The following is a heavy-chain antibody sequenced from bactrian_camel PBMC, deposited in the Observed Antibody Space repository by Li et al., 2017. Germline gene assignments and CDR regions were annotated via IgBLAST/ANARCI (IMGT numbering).Heavy chain of an antibody. CDR1: GNIDNVYC. CDR3: ATSPVGRCQEPPPFGY. V-gene: IGHV3S53*01. CDR2: IGPDGTT. Sequence: ESGGGSVQTGGSLRLSCGASGNIDNVYCMAWFRQTPGKKREGVAVIGPDGTTRYADSVKARFTASTDSAKFTLYLQMNGLKPEDTGMYYCATSPVGRCQEPPPFGYWGQGTQVTVS. D-gene: IGHD4*01. J-gene: IGHJ6*01.